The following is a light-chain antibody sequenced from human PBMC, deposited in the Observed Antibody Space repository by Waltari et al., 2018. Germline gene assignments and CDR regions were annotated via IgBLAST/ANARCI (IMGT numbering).Light chain of an antibody. CDR2: GTF. J-gene: IGKJ3*01. V-gene: IGKV1-39*01. CDR1: QSISSY. Sequence: DFQMTQSPSSLSASVGDRVTISCRTSQSISSYLNWYQQKPGKPHKLLIYGTFKLQSGVPSRFSGSGSGTNFSLTISNLQPEDFATYYCQQSYSLFGPGTKVDIK. CDR3: QQSYSL.